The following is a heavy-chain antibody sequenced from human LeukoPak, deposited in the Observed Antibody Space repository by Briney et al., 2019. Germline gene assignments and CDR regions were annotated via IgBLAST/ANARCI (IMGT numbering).Heavy chain of an antibody. J-gene: IGHJ4*02. CDR1: GFTFINSS. Sequence: GGSLRLSCAASGFTFINSSMNWVRQAPGKGLEWVSSISSSSRYIYYADSVKGRFTISRDNAKNSLYLQMNSLRAEDTAVYYCARDFYTSGRFDYWGQGTLVTVSS. CDR2: ISSSSRYI. V-gene: IGHV3-21*01. CDR3: ARDFYTSGRFDY. D-gene: IGHD6-19*01.